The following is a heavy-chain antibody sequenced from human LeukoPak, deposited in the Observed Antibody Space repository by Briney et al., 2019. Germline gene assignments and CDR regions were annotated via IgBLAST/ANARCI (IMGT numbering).Heavy chain of an antibody. D-gene: IGHD3-22*01. CDR3: ARRGSGYYYFDY. CDR1: GGSISSGCYY. V-gene: IGHV4-31*03. CDR2: IYYSGST. J-gene: IGHJ4*02. Sequence: SETMSLTCTVSGGSISSGCYYWSWIRQHPGKGLEWIGYIYYSGSTYYNPSLKSGVTISVDTSKHQFSRKLSSVTAADTAVYYCARRGSGYYYFDYWGQGTLVTVSS.